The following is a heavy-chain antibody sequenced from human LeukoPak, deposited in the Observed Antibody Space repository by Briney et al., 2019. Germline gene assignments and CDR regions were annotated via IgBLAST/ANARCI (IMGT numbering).Heavy chain of an antibody. V-gene: IGHV3-11*04. Sequence: GGSLRLSCAASGLTFSDYYMSWIRQAPGKGLEWVSYISSSGSTIYYADSVKGRFTISRDNAKNSLYLQMNSLRAEDTAVYYCARKQREDAFDIWGQGTMVTVSS. CDR1: GLTFSDYY. CDR3: ARKQREDAFDI. CDR2: ISSSGSTI. J-gene: IGHJ3*02. D-gene: IGHD6-25*01.